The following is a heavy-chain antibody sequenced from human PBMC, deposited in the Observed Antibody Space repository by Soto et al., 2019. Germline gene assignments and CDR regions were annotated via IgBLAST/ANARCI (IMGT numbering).Heavy chain of an antibody. CDR3: ARTITASYYYGSGSYPYYYYGMDV. Sequence: ASVKVSCKASGYTFTSYYMYWVRQAPGQGLEWMGIINPSGGSTSYAQKFQGRVTMTRDTSTSTVYMELSSLRSEDTAVYYCARTITASYYYGSGSYPYYYYGMDVWGQGTTVTVSS. J-gene: IGHJ6*02. CDR1: GYTFTSYY. V-gene: IGHV1-46*01. D-gene: IGHD3-10*01. CDR2: INPSGGST.